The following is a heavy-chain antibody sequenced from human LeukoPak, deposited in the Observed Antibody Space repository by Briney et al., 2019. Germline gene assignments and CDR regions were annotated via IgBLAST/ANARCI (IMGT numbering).Heavy chain of an antibody. CDR3: ARRVDSYWFFDY. Sequence: GESLKISCKGSGSSFTNYWIGWVRQLPGKGLEWMGIIYPGDSDTRYIPSFQGQVTISADKSISTAYLQWSSLKASDTAVYYCARRVDSYWFFDYWGQGTLVTVSS. V-gene: IGHV5-51*01. CDR1: GSSFTNYW. D-gene: IGHD2-8*02. CDR2: IYPGDSDT. J-gene: IGHJ4*02.